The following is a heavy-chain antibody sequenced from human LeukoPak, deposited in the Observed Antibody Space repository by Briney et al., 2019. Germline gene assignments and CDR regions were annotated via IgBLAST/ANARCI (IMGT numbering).Heavy chain of an antibody. J-gene: IGHJ4*02. CDR2: ISYDGSNK. CDR3: ARGRSSGSYQDVDY. CDR1: GFTFSSYA. Sequence: GRSLRLSCAASGFTFSSYAMHWVRQAPGKGLEWVAVISYDGSNKYYADSVKGRFTISRDNSKNTLYLQMNSLRADDTAVYYCARGRSSGSYQDVDYWGQGTLVTVSS. V-gene: IGHV3-30*04. D-gene: IGHD6-19*01.